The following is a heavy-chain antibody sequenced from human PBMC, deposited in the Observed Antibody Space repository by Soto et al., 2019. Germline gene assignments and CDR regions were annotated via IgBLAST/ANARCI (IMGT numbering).Heavy chain of an antibody. V-gene: IGHV3-7*05. D-gene: IGHD3-3*01. Sequence: EVQLVESGGGLVQPGGSLRLSCAASGFTFTSYWMSWVRQAPGKGLEWVANIKQDGSSKYYGDSVKGRFTASRDNAKSSIYLQMDRLREDDTAVYRCARLRFILLERDFDFWGQGILVTVSS. J-gene: IGHJ4*02. CDR1: GFTFTSYW. CDR3: ARLRFILLERDFDF. CDR2: IKQDGSSK.